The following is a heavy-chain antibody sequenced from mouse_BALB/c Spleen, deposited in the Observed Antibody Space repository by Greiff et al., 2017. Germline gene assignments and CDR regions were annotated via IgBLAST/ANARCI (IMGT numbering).Heavy chain of an antibody. D-gene: IGHD3-3*01. CDR1: GYSFTSYW. J-gene: IGHJ2*01. CDR3: TREGAGTGYFDY. Sequence: VQLQQSGTVLARPGASVKMSCKASGYSFTSYWIHWVKQRPGQGLEWIGAIYPGNSDTSYNQKFKGKAKLTAVTSASTAYMELSSLTNEDSAVYYCTREGAGTGYFDYWGQGTTLTVSS. V-gene: IGHV1-5*01. CDR2: IYPGNSDT.